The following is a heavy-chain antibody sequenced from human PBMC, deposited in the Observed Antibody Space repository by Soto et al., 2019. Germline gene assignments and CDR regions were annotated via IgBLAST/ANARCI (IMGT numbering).Heavy chain of an antibody. CDR2: TYYRSKWYN. D-gene: IGHD6-6*01. Sequence: SQTLSLTRAISGDSVSSKSAAWNWIRQSPSRGLEWLGRTYYRSKWYNDYAVSVKSRITINPDTTKNPFSLQLNSVTPEDTAVYYCVRYSSSSEYYYGMDVWGQGTTVTVSS. V-gene: IGHV6-1*01. CDR1: GDSVSSKSAA. J-gene: IGHJ6*02. CDR3: VRYSSSSEYYYGMDV.